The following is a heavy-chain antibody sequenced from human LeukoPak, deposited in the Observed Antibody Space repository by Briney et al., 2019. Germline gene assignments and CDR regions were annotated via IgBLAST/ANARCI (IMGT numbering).Heavy chain of an antibody. CDR3: ARERCGGDCYTAWRYYFDY. J-gene: IGHJ4*02. Sequence: SETLSLTCTVSGGSISSGDYYWSWIRQPPGKGLEWFGYIYYSGSTYYNPSLKSRVTISVDTSKNQFSLKLSSVTAADTAVYYCARERCGGDCYTAWRYYFDYWGQGTLVTVSS. V-gene: IGHV4-30-4*01. D-gene: IGHD2-21*02. CDR2: IYYSGST. CDR1: GGSISSGDYY.